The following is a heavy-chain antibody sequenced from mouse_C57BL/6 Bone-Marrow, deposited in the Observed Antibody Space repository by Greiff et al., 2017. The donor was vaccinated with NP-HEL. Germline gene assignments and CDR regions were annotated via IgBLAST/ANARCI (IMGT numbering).Heavy chain of an antibody. CDR3: TTNYGSSLYAMDY. CDR2: IDPENGDT. J-gene: IGHJ4*01. V-gene: IGHV14-4*01. Sequence: EVQLQQSGAELVRPGASVKLSCTASGFNIKDDYMHWVKQRPEQGLEWIGWIDPENGDTEYASKFQGKATITADTSSNTAYLQLSSLTSEDTAVYYCTTNYGSSLYAMDYWGQGTSGTVSS. D-gene: IGHD1-1*01. CDR1: GFNIKDDY.